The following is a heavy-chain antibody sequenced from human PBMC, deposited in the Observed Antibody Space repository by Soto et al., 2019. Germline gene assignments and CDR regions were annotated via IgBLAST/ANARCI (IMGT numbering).Heavy chain of an antibody. V-gene: IGHV3-23*01. CDR2: ISGSGDST. J-gene: IGHJ1*01. D-gene: IGHD6-19*01. CDR1: GFTFSYYA. CDR3: AKGVPGIAVAGTGYFQH. Sequence: GGSLRLSCAASGFTFSYYAIHWVRQAPGKGLEWVSAISGSGDSTYYADSVKGRFTISRDNSKNTLYLQMNSLRAEDTAVYYCAKGVPGIAVAGTGYFQHWGQGTLVTVSS.